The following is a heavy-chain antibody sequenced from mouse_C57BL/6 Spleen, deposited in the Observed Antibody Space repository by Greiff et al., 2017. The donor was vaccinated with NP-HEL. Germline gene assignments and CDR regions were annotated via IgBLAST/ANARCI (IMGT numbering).Heavy chain of an antibody. V-gene: IGHV5-17*01. Sequence: EVQRVESGGGLVKPGGSLKLSCAASGFTFSDYGMHWVRQAPEKGLEWVAYISSGSSTIYYADTVKGRFTISRDNAKNTLFLQMTSLRSEDTAMYYCARSGPGAWFAYWGQGTLVTVSA. CDR1: GFTFSDYG. D-gene: IGHD3-2*02. CDR2: ISSGSSTI. J-gene: IGHJ3*01. CDR3: ARSGPGAWFAY.